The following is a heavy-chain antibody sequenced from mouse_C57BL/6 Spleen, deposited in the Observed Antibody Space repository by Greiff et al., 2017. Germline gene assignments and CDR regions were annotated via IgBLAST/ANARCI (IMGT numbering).Heavy chain of an antibody. Sequence: QVQLQQSGAELVRPGASVTLSCKASGYTFTDYEMHWVKQTPVHGLEWIGAIYPETGGTAYNQKFKGKAILTADKSSSTAYMELRSLTSEDSAVYYCTSEGWQLYFDVWGTGTTVSVSS. D-gene: IGHD6-1*01. CDR2: IYPETGGT. CDR3: TSEGWQLYFDV. CDR1: GYTFTDYE. V-gene: IGHV1-15*01. J-gene: IGHJ1*03.